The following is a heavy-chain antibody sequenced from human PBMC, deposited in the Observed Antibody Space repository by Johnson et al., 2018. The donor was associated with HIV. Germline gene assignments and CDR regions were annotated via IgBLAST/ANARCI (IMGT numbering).Heavy chain of an antibody. Sequence: QMLLVESGGGLVQPGRSLRLSCAASGFTFSSYGMHWVRQAPGKGLEWVAVISYDGSNKYYADSVKGRFTISRDNSKNTLYLQMNSLRAEDTAVYYCASEIYRPRPSSSWDVGAFDIWGQGTMVTVSS. CDR1: GFTFSSYG. CDR3: ASEIYRPRPSSSWDVGAFDI. D-gene: IGHD6-13*01. J-gene: IGHJ3*02. CDR2: ISYDGSNK. V-gene: IGHV3-30*03.